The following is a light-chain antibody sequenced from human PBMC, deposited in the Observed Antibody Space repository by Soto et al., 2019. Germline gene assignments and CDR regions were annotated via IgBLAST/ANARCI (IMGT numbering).Light chain of an antibody. V-gene: IGKV1-39*01. CDR3: QQSYSTPYT. J-gene: IGKJ2*01. CDR1: QNIINF. CDR2: GAS. Sequence: DIQMTQFPSSLSASVGDRVTITCRASQNIINFLNWYQQKPGKAPNLLIYGASSLQSGDPSRFSGSGSGTDFTLTIANLQSEDFATYFCQQSYSTPYTFGQGTELEI.